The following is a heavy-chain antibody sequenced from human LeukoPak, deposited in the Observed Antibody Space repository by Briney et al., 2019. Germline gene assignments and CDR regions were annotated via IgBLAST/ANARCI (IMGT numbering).Heavy chain of an antibody. Sequence: SETLSLTCAVYGGSLSGYYWSWIRQPPGKGLEWIGEINHSGSTNYNPSLKGRVTISVDTSKNQFSLKLSSVTAADTAVYYCARGHGRPEYCSSTSCYASWFDPWDQGTLVTVSS. D-gene: IGHD2-2*01. CDR1: GGSLSGYY. J-gene: IGHJ5*02. V-gene: IGHV4-34*01. CDR2: INHSGST. CDR3: ARGHGRPEYCSSTSCYASWFDP.